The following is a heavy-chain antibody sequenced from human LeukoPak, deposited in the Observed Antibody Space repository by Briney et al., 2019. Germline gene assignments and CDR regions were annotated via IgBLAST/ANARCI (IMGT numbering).Heavy chain of an antibody. J-gene: IGHJ5*02. Sequence: ASVKVSCKASGYTFTSHYMHWVRQAPGQGLEWMGIINPSGGSTSYAQKFQGRVTMTRDTSTSTVYMELSSLRSEDTAVYYCARDGLGSSGYRNWFDPWGQGTLVTVSS. D-gene: IGHD3-22*01. CDR1: GYTFTSHY. CDR2: INPSGGST. CDR3: ARDGLGSSGYRNWFDP. V-gene: IGHV1-46*01.